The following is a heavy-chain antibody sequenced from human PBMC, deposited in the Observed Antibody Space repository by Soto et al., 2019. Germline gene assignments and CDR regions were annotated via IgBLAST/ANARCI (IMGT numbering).Heavy chain of an antibody. CDR2: ISGSGLST. CDR3: ATNVSSQGIISLDS. V-gene: IGHV3-23*01. J-gene: IGHJ4*02. D-gene: IGHD3-16*01. Sequence: EVQLLESGGGLVQPGGSLRLSCAASGFTFSTFAMTWVRQAPGKGLEWVTAISGSGLSTSYVDSVKGRFTVSRDNAKNTLYLRMNRLRVEDTAVYFCATNVSSQGIISLDSWGQGTLVTVSS. CDR1: GFTFSTFA.